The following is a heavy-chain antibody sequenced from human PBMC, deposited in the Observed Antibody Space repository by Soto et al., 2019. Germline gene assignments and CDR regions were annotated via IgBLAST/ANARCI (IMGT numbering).Heavy chain of an antibody. CDR3: AKDRRAGGNYGFYSDF. CDR1: GFTFEDHA. CDR2: SSATGAGT. D-gene: IGHD1-7*01. J-gene: IGHJ4*02. V-gene: IGHV3-23*01. Sequence: GGSLRLSCVASGFTFEDHAMHWVRQGPGKGLEWVSFSSATGAGTYYADSVKGRFTISRDNSKNTLYLQMTSLRADDTAVYYCAKDRRAGGNYGFYSDFWGQGALVTVSS.